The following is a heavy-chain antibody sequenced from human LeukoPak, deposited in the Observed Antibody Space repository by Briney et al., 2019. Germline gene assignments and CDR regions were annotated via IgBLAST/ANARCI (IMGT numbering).Heavy chain of an antibody. D-gene: IGHD1-7*01. CDR3: ARVRNYAAGYPDC. Sequence: SETLSLTCAVYGGSFNNYYWGWIRQPPGKGLEWLGTIYQSGSTNYNPSLRSRISISVDTSRNQFSLTLRSVTAADTALYYCARVRNYAAGYPDCWGQGTLVTVSS. V-gene: IGHV4-34*01. J-gene: IGHJ4*01. CDR2: IYQSGST. CDR1: GGSFNNYY.